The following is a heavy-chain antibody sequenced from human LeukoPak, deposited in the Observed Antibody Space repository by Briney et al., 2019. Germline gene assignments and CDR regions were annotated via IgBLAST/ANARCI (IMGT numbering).Heavy chain of an antibody. CDR1: GDSLSSGGYS. CDR2: IYYTGNT. Sequence: PSQTLSLTCEVSGDSLSSGGYSWSWIRQPPGKGLEWIGNIYYTGNTYYNSSLKSRVTISLYTSKNQFSLKVISMTAADTAAYYCTKSDGYGLIRICGRGTMVTVSS. V-gene: IGHV4-30-4*07. CDR3: TKSDGYGLIRI. J-gene: IGHJ3*02. D-gene: IGHD3-10*01.